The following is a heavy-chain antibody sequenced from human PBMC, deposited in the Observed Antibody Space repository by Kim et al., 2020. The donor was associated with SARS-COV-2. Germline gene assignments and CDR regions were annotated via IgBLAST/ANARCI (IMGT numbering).Heavy chain of an antibody. Sequence: GESLKISCKGSGYSFTSYWIGWVRQMPGKGLEWMGIIYPGDSDTRYSPSFQGQVTISADKSISTAYLQWSSLKASDTAMYYCARPKPSTYYDILTAYIGAFDIWGQGTMVTVSS. V-gene: IGHV5-51*01. D-gene: IGHD3-9*01. J-gene: IGHJ3*02. CDR2: IYPGDSDT. CDR3: ARPKPSTYYDILTAYIGAFDI. CDR1: GYSFTSYW.